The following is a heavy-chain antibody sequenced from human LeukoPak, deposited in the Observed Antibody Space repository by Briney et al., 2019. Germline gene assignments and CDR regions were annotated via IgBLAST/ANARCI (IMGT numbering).Heavy chain of an antibody. CDR2: IYYSGST. D-gene: IGHD4-17*01. J-gene: IGHJ4*02. CDR1: GGSISSYY. Sequence: SETLSLTCTASGGSISSYYWSWIRQPPGKGLEWIGYIYYSGSTNYNPSLKSRVTISVDTSKNQFSLKLSSVTAADTAVYYCASLDGDYENYWGQGTLVTVSS. V-gene: IGHV4-59*01. CDR3: ASLDGDYENY.